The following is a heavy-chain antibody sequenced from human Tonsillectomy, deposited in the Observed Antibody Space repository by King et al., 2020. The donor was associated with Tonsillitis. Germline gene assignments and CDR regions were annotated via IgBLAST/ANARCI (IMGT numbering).Heavy chain of an antibody. Sequence: VQLVESGGGAVQPGGSLRLSCATSGFTFSSYGMHWVRQAPGKGLEWVAFIRYDGSNKYYADSVKGRFTISRDNSKNTLYLRMDSLRVEDTAVYYCAKDGSQFYGSGTYGTFDIWGQGTMVTVSS. CDR2: IRYDGSNK. V-gene: IGHV3-30*02. J-gene: IGHJ3*02. D-gene: IGHD3-10*01. CDR1: GFTFSSYG. CDR3: AKDGSQFYGSGTYGTFDI.